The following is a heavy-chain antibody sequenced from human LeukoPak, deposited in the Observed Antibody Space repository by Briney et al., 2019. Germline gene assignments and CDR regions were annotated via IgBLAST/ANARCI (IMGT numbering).Heavy chain of an antibody. V-gene: IGHV1-46*01. CDR1: GYTFTSYY. CDR3: ARELRFLEWLLYYYGMDV. J-gene: IGHJ6*02. CDR2: INPSGGST. Sequence: GASVKVSCKASGYTFTSYYMHWVRQAPGQGLEWMGIINPSGGSTRYAQKLQGRVTMTRDTSTSTVYMELSSLRSEDTAVYYCARELRFLEWLLYYYGMDVWGQGTTVTVSS. D-gene: IGHD3-3*01.